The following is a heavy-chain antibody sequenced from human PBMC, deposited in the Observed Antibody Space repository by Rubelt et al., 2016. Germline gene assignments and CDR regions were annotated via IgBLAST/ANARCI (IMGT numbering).Heavy chain of an antibody. CDR3: ARGRMGVHYYYYGMDV. J-gene: IGHJ6*02. V-gene: IGHV4-34*01. D-gene: IGHD3-10*01. CDR1: GGSFSGYY. Sequence: QVQLQQWGAGLLKPSETLSLTCAVYGGSFSGYYWSWIRQPPGQGLAWIGEITHCGSTNYNPSRKSRVTTSVEPSKKQSSLKLRSGTAAEPAVYYCARGRMGVHYYYYGMDVGSQGSTGTVSS. CDR2: ITHCGST.